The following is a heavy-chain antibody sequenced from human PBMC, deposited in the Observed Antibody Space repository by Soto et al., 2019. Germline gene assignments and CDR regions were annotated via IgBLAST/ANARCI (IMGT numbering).Heavy chain of an antibody. CDR1: GFTFSNAW. V-gene: IGHV3-15*07. D-gene: IGHD6-13*01. CDR3: TTAVLIAAAGTFATPAFDY. CDR2: IKSKTDGGTT. Sequence: GGSLRLSCAASGFTFSNAWMNWVRQAPGKGLEWVGRIKSKTDGGTTDYAAPVKGRFTISRDDSKNTLYLQMNSLKTEDTAVYYCTTAVLIAAAGTFATPAFDYWGQGTLVTVSS. J-gene: IGHJ4*02.